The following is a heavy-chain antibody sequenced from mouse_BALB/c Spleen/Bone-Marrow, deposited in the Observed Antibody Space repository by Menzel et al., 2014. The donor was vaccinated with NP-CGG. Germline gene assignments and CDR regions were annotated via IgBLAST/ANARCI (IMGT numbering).Heavy chain of an antibody. CDR3: VRSSPFFNGKGGDYAMDY. V-gene: IGHV5-9*03. Sequence: EVHLVESGGDLVKSGGSLKLSCAASGFTFSSYSMSWVRQIPEKRLEWAATISSGGGNIYYPDSVKGRFTISRDNAKNNLYLQMSSLRSEDTALYYCVRSSPFFNGKGGDYAMDYWGQGTSVTVSS. CDR1: GFTFSSYS. D-gene: IGHD2-1*01. J-gene: IGHJ4*01. CDR2: ISSGGGNI.